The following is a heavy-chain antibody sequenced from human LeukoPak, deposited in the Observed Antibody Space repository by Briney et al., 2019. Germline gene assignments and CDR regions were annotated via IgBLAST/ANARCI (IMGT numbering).Heavy chain of an antibody. Sequence: GGSLRLSCAASGFTFSNYWMHWVRQVPGMGLVWVSHIKTDGSDTRYADSVKGRFTISRDNAKNTLYLQMNGLRAEDTAVYYCARDDDSSLPLDYWGQGTLVTVSS. D-gene: IGHD6-6*01. CDR1: GFTFSNYW. CDR2: IKTDGSDT. V-gene: IGHV3-74*01. CDR3: ARDDDSSLPLDY. J-gene: IGHJ4*02.